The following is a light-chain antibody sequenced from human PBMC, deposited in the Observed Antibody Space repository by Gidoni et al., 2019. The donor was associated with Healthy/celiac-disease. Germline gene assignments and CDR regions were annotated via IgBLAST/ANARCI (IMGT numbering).Light chain of an antibody. Sequence: QSALTQPASVSGSPGQSITIPCTGTSSDVGGYNYVSWYQQHPGKAPKLTIYEVSNRPSGVSNRFSGSKSGNTASLTISGLQAEDEADYYCSSYTSSSTPVVFGGGTKLTVL. CDR1: SSDVGGYNY. J-gene: IGLJ2*01. V-gene: IGLV2-14*01. CDR3: SSYTSSSTPVV. CDR2: EVS.